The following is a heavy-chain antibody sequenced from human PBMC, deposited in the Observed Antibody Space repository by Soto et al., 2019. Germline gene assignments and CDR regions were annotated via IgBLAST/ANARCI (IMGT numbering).Heavy chain of an antibody. CDR1: GYTFTSYA. Sequence: ASVKVSCKASGYTFTSYAMHWVRQAPGQRLEWMGWINAGNGNTKYSQKFQGRVTITRDTSESTAYMELSSLRSEDTAVYYCASSIVGATHHFDYWGQGTLVTVSS. D-gene: IGHD1-26*01. J-gene: IGHJ4*02. CDR2: INAGNGNT. CDR3: ASSIVGATHHFDY. V-gene: IGHV1-3*01.